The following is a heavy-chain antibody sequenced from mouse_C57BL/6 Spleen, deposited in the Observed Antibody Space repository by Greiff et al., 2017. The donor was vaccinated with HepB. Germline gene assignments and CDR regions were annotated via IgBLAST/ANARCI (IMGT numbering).Heavy chain of an antibody. J-gene: IGHJ2*01. V-gene: IGHV6-3*01. Sequence: EVKVEESGGGLVQPGGSMKLSCVASGFTFSNYWMNWVRQSPEKGLEWVAQIRLKSDNYATHYAESVKGRFTISRDDSKSSVYLQMNNLRAEDTGIYYCTGGSWGYFDYWGQGTTLTVSS. CDR2: IRLKSDNYAT. D-gene: IGHD4-1*01. CDR1: GFTFSNYW. CDR3: TGGSWGYFDY.